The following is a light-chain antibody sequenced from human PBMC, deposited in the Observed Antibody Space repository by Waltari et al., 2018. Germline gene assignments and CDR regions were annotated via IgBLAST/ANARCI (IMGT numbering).Light chain of an antibody. V-gene: IGLV1-44*01. Sequence: QSVLTQPPSASGTPGQRVTISCSGSSSNIGSNTVNWYQQPPGTAPKLLIYSNNPRPSGVPDRFSGSESGTSASLAISGLQSEDEADYYCAAWDDSLNGWVFGGGTKLTVL. CDR1: SSNIGSNT. J-gene: IGLJ3*02. CDR3: AAWDDSLNGWV. CDR2: SNN.